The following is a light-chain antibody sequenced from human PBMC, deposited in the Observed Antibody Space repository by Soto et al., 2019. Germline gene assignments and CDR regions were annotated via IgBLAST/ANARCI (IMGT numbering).Light chain of an antibody. J-gene: IGLJ2*01. CDR2: DVS. Sequence: QSALTQPASVSGSPGQSITISCTGTSSDVGGYNYVSWYQQHPDKAPKLMIYDVSDRPSGVSNRFSGSKSGNTASLTISGLQAEDEADYYCSSYTTTNVVFGGGTQLTVL. CDR3: SSYTTTNVV. V-gene: IGLV2-14*01. CDR1: SSDVGGYNY.